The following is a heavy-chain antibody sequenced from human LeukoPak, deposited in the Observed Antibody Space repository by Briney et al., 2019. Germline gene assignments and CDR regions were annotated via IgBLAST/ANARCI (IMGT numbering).Heavy chain of an antibody. J-gene: IGHJ6*02. CDR3: ATDGPAAMGADYLYGLDV. V-gene: IGHV1-69*04. D-gene: IGHD2-2*01. CDR1: GGTLSNYG. Sequence: SAKVSCKASGGTLSNYGISWVRQAPGQGLEWMGRIIPLLDITTYAERFQGRVTITADKSTSTAYMEVSSLRSEDTAVYYCATDGPAAMGADYLYGLDVWGQGTTVTVSS. CDR2: IIPLLDIT.